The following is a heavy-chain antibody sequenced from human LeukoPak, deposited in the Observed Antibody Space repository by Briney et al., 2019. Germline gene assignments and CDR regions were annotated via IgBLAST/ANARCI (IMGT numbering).Heavy chain of an antibody. CDR2: NIGSSGTT. CDR1: GFSYNNYA. Sequence: GGSLRLSCVASGFSYNNYAMNWVRQAPGKGLEWVSLNIGSSGTTFYADSVKGRFTISRDKSKSTLYLQMNSLRAEDTAVYYCARIGGSVDIGWFFDYWGQGTLVTVSS. J-gene: IGHJ4*02. CDR3: ARIGGSVDIGWFFDY. D-gene: IGHD6-19*01. V-gene: IGHV3-23*01.